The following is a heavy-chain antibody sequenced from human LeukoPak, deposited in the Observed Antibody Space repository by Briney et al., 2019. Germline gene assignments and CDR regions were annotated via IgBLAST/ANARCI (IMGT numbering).Heavy chain of an antibody. V-gene: IGHV3-21*01. J-gene: IGHJ4*02. Sequence: GGSLRLSCAASGFTFSSYAMSWVRQAPGKGLEWISSISSSSSYTYYADPAKGRFTISRDNTKRSLVLQMNSLRAEDTAVYYCVRAHGTYAPLGYWGQGILVTVSS. CDR3: VRAHGTYAPLGY. CDR1: GFTFSSYA. D-gene: IGHD2-2*01. CDR2: ISSSSSYT.